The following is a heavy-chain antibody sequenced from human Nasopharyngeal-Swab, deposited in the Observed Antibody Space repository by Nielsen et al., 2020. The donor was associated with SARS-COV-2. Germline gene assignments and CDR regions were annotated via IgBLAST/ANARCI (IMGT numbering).Heavy chain of an antibody. Sequence: GESLKISCAASGFTFSSYWMHWVRQAPGKGPVWVSRINSGGSSTRDADSVKGRFTISRDNAKNTLYLQMNSLRAEDTAVYYCARPGSSGSYDAFDIWGQGTMVTVSS. CDR1: GFTFSSYW. V-gene: IGHV3-74*01. CDR2: INSGGSST. CDR3: ARPGSSGSYDAFDI. D-gene: IGHD6-19*01. J-gene: IGHJ3*02.